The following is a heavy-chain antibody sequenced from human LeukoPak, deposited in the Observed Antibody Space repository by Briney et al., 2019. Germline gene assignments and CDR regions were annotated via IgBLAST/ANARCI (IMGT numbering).Heavy chain of an antibody. CDR2: IYYSGST. Sequence: PSETLSLTCTVSGGSISTSSYYWGWIRQPPGKGLEWIGSIYYSGSTYYNPSLKSRVTISVDTSKNQFSLKLSSVTAADTAVYSCARLGYCSSTSCAHFDYWGQGTLVTVSS. CDR1: GGSISTSSYY. J-gene: IGHJ4*02. V-gene: IGHV4-39*01. CDR3: ARLGYCSSTSCAHFDY. D-gene: IGHD2-2*01.